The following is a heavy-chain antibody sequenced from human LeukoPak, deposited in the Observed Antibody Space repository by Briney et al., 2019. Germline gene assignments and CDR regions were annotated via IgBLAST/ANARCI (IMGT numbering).Heavy chain of an antibody. CDR1: GYTFTSYD. D-gene: IGHD7-27*01. Sequence: ASVKVSCKTSGYTFTSYDINWVRQATGQGLEWLGWMSPNNGDTGYAQKFQGRVTMTRDTSTNTAYMELSALTSEDTAVYYCARNALRTGDFNSWGQGALVTVSS. CDR2: MSPNNGDT. CDR3: ARNALRTGDFNS. J-gene: IGHJ4*02. V-gene: IGHV1-8*01.